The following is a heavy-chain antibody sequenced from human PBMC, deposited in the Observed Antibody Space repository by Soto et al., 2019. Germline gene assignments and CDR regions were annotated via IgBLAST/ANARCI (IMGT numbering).Heavy chain of an antibody. J-gene: IGHJ5*02. CDR2: ISSSSSYI. V-gene: IGHV3-21*01. CDR1: GVTFRSYS. D-gene: IGHD3-10*01. Sequence: GGSLRLSCAASGVTFRSYSMTWVRQAPVKGLEWVSSISSSSSYIYYADSVKGRFTISRDNAKNSLYLQMNSLRAEDTAVYYCARAFTMVRGPKYNWFDPWGQGTLVTVSS. CDR3: ARAFTMVRGPKYNWFDP.